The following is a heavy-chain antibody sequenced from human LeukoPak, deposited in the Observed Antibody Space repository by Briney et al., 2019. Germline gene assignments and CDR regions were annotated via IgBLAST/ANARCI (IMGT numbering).Heavy chain of an antibody. V-gene: IGHV3-48*04. D-gene: IGHD5-12*01. Sequence: GGSLRLSCAASGFTFSSYGMHWVRQAPGKGLEWVSYISSSAGTMYYADSVKGRFTISRDNAKNSLYLQMNSLRAEDTAVYYCARDRSSGYSGSNDYWGQGTLLTVSS. CDR3: ARDRSSGYSGSNDY. CDR2: ISSSAGTM. CDR1: GFTFSSYG. J-gene: IGHJ4*02.